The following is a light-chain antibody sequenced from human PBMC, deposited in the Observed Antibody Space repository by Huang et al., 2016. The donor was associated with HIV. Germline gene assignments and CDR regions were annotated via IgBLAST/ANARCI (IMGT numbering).Light chain of an antibody. CDR1: QSVSSN. CDR3: QQYNNWPYT. CDR2: DAF. Sequence: EIVMTQSPATLSVSPGERATLSCRASQSVSSNLAWYRQKPGQAPRLLIYDAFTRATGIPARFSGSGSGTEFTLTISSLQSEDFAVYYCQQYNNWPYTFGQGTKLEIK. V-gene: IGKV3-15*01. J-gene: IGKJ2*01.